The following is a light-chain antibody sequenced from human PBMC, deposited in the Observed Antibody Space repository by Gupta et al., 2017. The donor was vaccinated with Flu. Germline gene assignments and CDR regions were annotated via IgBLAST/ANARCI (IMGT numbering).Light chain of an antibody. CDR2: KAS. J-gene: IGKJ1*01. CDR3: QQYKSYSGT. CDR1: QSISSW. V-gene: IGKV1-5*03. Sequence: PSTLSASVGDRVTITCRASQSISSWLAWYQQKPGKAPKLLIYKASSLESGVPSRFSGSGSGTEFTLTISSPQPDDFATYYCQQYKSYSGTFGQGTKVEIK.